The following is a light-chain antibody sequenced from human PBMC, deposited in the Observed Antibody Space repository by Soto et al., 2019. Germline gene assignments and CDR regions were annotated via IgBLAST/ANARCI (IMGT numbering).Light chain of an antibody. V-gene: IGKV3-11*01. CDR1: QSVSSY. CDR3: QQRSNWPT. CDR2: DAS. J-gene: IGKJ4*01. Sequence: EIVLTQSPATLSLSPGERATLSCRASQSVSSYLAWYQQKPGQAPRLLIYDASNRATGIPARFSGSGSGTDSTLTIRSLEPEDFAVYYCQQRSNWPTFGGGTTVEIK.